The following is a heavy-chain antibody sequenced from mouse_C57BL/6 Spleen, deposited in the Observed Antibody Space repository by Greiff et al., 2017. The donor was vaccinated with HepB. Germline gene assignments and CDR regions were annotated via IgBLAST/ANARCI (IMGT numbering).Heavy chain of an antibody. Sequence: EVHLVESGGGLVKPGGSLKLSCAASGFTFSSYAMSWVRQTPEKRLEWVATISDGGSYTYYPDNVKGRFTISRDNAKNNLYLQMSHMKSEDTAMYYGARDWDDYAMDYWGQGTSVTVSS. V-gene: IGHV5-4*01. D-gene: IGHD4-1*01. CDR2: ISDGGSYT. CDR1: GFTFSSYA. J-gene: IGHJ4*01. CDR3: ARDWDDYAMDY.